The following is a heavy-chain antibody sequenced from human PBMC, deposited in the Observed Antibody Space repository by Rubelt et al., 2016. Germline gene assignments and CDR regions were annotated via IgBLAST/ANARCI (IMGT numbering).Heavy chain of an antibody. CDR1: GFTFSSYG. J-gene: IGHJ4*02. CDR2: IRYDGSNK. CDR3: AKGGNVVVTARLYYFDY. Sequence: VQLVESGGGLVQPGGSLRLSCAASGFTFSSYGMHWVRQAPGKGLEWVAFIRYDGSNKYYADSVKGRLTISRDNSKNTLYLQMNSLRAEDTAVYYCAKGGNVVVTARLYYFDYWGQGTLVTVSS. D-gene: IGHD2-21*02. V-gene: IGHV3-30*02.